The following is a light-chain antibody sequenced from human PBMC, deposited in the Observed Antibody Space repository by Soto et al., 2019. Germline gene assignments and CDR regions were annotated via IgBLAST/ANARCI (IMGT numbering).Light chain of an antibody. CDR1: QSVSSSY. CDR2: GAS. V-gene: IGKV3-20*01. CDR3: QQYGNSPPT. Sequence: EFVLTQSPGTLSLSPGERATLSCRASQSVSSSYLAWYQQKPGQAPRLLIYGASSRATGIPDRFSGSGSGTDFTLTISRLEPEDFAVYYCQQYGNSPPTFGQGTKVDI. J-gene: IGKJ1*01.